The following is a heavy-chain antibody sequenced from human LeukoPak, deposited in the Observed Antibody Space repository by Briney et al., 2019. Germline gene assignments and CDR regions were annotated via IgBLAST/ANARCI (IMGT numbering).Heavy chain of an antibody. V-gene: IGHV1-8*03. D-gene: IGHD4-23*01. CDR3: ASPYGGTSNYAFDL. CDR2: MNPNSGNT. CDR1: GYTFTSYD. J-gene: IGHJ3*01. Sequence: ASVKVSCKASGYTFTSYDINWVRQATGQGLEWMGWMNPNSGNTGYAQKFQGRVTITRNTSISTAYMELSRLRSDYSAVYYCASPYGGTSNYAFDLWGQGTMVTVSS.